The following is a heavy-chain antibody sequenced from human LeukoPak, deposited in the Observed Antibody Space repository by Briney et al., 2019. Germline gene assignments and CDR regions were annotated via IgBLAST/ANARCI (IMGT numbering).Heavy chain of an antibody. D-gene: IGHD1-26*01. J-gene: IGHJ4*02. Sequence: SETLSLTCAVSGYSISSGYYWGWIRQPTGKGLEWIGSIFHSGSTNYNPSLKSRVTISVDTSKNQFSLKLSSVAAADTAVYYCARASGLGGSSSGAWGAIFDYWGQGTLVTVSA. CDR1: GYSISSGYY. CDR2: IFHSGST. V-gene: IGHV4-38-2*01. CDR3: ARASGLGGSSSGAWGAIFDY.